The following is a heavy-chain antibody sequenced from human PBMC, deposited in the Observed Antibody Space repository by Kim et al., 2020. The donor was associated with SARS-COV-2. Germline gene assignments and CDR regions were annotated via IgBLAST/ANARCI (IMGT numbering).Heavy chain of an antibody. Sequence: LKSRVTISVDKSKNQFSLKLSSVTAADTAVYYCATYRYYDFWSGYSPFDYWGQGTLVTVSS. CDR3: ATYRYYDFWSGYSPFDY. V-gene: IGHV4-4*02. D-gene: IGHD3-3*01. J-gene: IGHJ4*02.